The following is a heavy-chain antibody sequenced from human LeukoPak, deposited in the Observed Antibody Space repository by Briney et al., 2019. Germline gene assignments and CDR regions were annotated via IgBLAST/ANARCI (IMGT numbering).Heavy chain of an antibody. Sequence: ASVKVSFKASGGTFSSYAISWVRKPPGQGREWMGGIIPIFGRANYAQKFQGRVTITADESSSTAYMELSSLRSEDTAVYYCAAGGFLEWFTHVYYFDYWGQGTLVTVSS. CDR1: GGTFSSYA. CDR2: IIPIFGRA. CDR3: AAGGFLEWFTHVYYFDY. D-gene: IGHD3-3*01. V-gene: IGHV1-69*13. J-gene: IGHJ4*02.